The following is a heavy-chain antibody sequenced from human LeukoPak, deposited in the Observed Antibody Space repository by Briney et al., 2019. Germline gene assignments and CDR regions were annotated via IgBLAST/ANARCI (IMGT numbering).Heavy chain of an antibody. J-gene: IGHJ4*02. Sequence: EASVKVSCKASGYTFTSYDINWVRQATGQGLEWMGWMNPNSGNTGYAQKFQGRVTMTRNTSISTAYMELSSLRSEDTAVYYCARGGGDYDFWSGYYYVDYWGQGTLVTVSS. CDR2: MNPNSGNT. D-gene: IGHD3-3*01. CDR1: GYTFTSYD. CDR3: ARGGGDYDFWSGYYYVDY. V-gene: IGHV1-8*01.